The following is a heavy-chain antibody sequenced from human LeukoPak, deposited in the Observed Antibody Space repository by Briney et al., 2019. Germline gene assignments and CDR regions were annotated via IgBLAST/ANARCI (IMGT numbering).Heavy chain of an antibody. D-gene: IGHD1-26*01. CDR1: GYTFIGYY. J-gene: IGHJ4*02. V-gene: IGHV1-2*04. Sequence: GASVKVSCKASGYTFIGYYIHWVRQAPGQGLEWMGWINPNSGGTNYAQKFQGWVTMTRDTSISTAYMELNRLRSDDTAVYYCARDPVGFSGNYYGYYFDYWGQGTLVTVSS. CDR3: ARDPVGFSGNYYGYYFDY. CDR2: INPNSGGT.